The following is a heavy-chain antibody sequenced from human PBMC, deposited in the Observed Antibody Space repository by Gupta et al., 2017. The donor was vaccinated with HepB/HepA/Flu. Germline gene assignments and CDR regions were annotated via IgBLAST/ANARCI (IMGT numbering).Heavy chain of an antibody. V-gene: IGHV4-31*03. CDR1: GGSISSGGYY. Sequence: QVQLQESGPGLVKPPQTLSPPCTVSGGSISSGGYYWSWIRQHPGKGLEWIGYIYYSGSTYYNPSLKSRVTISVDTSKNQFSLKLSSVTAADTAVYYCATTLKDCSSTSCYVGAFDIWGQGTMVTVSS. CDR2: IYYSGST. D-gene: IGHD2-2*01. J-gene: IGHJ3*02. CDR3: ATTLKDCSSTSCYVGAFDI.